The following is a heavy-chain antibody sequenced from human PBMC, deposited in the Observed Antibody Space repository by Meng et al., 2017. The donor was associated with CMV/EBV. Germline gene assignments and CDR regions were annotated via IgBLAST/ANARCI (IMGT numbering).Heavy chain of an antibody. J-gene: IGHJ4*02. D-gene: IGHD2-15*01. CDR1: GGSFSGYY. CDR2: INHSGST. Sequence: QKWGAGLLKPSETLSLTCAVYGGSFSGYYWSWIRQPPGKGLEWIGEINHSGSTNYNPSLKGRVTISVDTSKNQFSLKLSSVTAADTAVYYCASSLTYPDYWGQGTLVTVSS. V-gene: IGHV4-34*01. CDR3: ASSLTYPDY.